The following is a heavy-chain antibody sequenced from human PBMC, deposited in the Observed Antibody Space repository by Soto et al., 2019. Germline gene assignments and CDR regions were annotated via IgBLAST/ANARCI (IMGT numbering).Heavy chain of an antibody. V-gene: IGHV3-23*01. Sequence: PGGSLRLSCAASGFTFSSYAMSWVRQAPGKGLEWVSAISGSGGSTYYADPVKGRFTISRDNSKNTLYLQMNSLRAEDTAVYYCAKVYKTVRGVIIRSFAYYYGMDVWGQGTTVTVSS. CDR3: AKVYKTVRGVIIRSFAYYYGMDV. D-gene: IGHD3-10*01. CDR2: ISGSGGST. CDR1: GFTFSSYA. J-gene: IGHJ6*02.